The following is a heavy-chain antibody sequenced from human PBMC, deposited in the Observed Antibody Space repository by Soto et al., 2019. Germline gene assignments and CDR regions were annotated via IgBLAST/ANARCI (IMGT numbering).Heavy chain of an antibody. D-gene: IGHD3-22*01. Sequence: PGGSLRLSCAASGFTFSSYGMHWVRQAPGKGLEWVAVISYDGSNKYYADSVKGRFTISRDNSKNTLYLQMNSLRAEDTAVYYCAKDSSGPLDYWGQGTLVTVSS. CDR1: GFTFSSYG. CDR2: ISYDGSNK. CDR3: AKDSSGPLDY. J-gene: IGHJ4*02. V-gene: IGHV3-30*18.